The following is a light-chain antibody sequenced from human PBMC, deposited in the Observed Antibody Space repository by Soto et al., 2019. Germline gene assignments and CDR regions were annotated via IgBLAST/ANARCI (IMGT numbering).Light chain of an antibody. Sequence: QPGLTQSSSASASLGSSVSLTCTLSNERSRYIIAWHQQRPVKAPQYLMKLEGSGSYNKCIGVPDRFSGSSSGADRYLTISKLKSEAEADYYCETWDSHTRVFGGGTKVTAL. J-gene: IGLJ2*01. V-gene: IGLV4-60*03. CDR1: NERSRYI. CDR2: LEGSGSY. CDR3: ETWDSHTRV.